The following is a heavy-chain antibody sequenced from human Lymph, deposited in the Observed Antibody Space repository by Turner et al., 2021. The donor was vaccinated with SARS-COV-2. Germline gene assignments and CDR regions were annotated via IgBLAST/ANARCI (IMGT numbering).Heavy chain of an antibody. CDR2: INPNSGDT. V-gene: IGHV1-2*02. CDR1: GYPFTGHY. J-gene: IGHJ6*02. Sequence: QVQLVQSGAEVKKPGASVEVSCKASGYPFTGHYMHWVRQAPGQGVEWMGWINPNSGDTNYAQKFQGRVTMTRDTSISTVYMELSRLRSDDTAVYYCARGASVTPNRYYYYYYGMDVWGQGTTVTVSS. CDR3: ARGASVTPNRYYYYYYGMDV. D-gene: IGHD4-17*01.